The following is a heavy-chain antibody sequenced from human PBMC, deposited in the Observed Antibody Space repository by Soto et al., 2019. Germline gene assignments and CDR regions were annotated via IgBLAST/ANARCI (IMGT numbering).Heavy chain of an antibody. V-gene: IGHV3-48*02. CDR3: ARDLTYSGSYGVDP. Sequence: VQLVESGGGLVQPGGSLRLSCAASGFIFSSYSMNWVRQAPGKGLGWVSYISSRATTIYYADSVKGRFTISRDNAKNSPYLQMNSLRDEDTAVYYCARDLTYSGSYGVDPWGQGTLVTVSS. CDR1: GFIFSSYS. D-gene: IGHD1-26*01. CDR2: ISSRATTI. J-gene: IGHJ5*02.